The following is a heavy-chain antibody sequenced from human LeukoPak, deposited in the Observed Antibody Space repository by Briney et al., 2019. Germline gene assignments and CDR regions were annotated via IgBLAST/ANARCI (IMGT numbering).Heavy chain of an antibody. J-gene: IGHJ4*02. D-gene: IGHD3-9*01. V-gene: IGHV3-21*01. CDR1: EFTFNSYN. CDR2: ISSSSNYI. Sequence: PGGSLRLSCAASEFTFNSYNMNWVRQAPGKGLEWVSSISSSSNYIYYADSVKGRFTISRDNAKNSLYLQMDSLRAEDTAVYYCARDFSYFRIHFDYWGQGTLVTVSS. CDR3: ARDFSYFRIHFDY.